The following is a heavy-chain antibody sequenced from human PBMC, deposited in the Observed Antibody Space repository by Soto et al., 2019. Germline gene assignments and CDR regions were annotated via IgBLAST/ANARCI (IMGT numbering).Heavy chain of an antibody. CDR1: GFTFSSYA. CDR3: ARGRSHFDY. J-gene: IGHJ4*02. CDR2: INSDGNST. D-gene: IGHD1-26*01. Sequence: HPGGSLRLSCAASGFTFSSYAMSWVRQAPGKGPVWVSRINSDGNSTSYADSVKGRFTISRDNAKNTLYLQMNSLRAEDTAVYYCARGRSHFDYLGQGTLGPRSS. V-gene: IGHV3-74*01.